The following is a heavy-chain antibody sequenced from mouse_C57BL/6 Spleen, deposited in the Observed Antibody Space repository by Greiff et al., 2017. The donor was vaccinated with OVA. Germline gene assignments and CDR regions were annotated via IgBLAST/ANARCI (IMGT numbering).Heavy chain of an antibody. CDR2: ISYDGSN. J-gene: IGHJ2*01. V-gene: IGHV3-6*01. CDR1: GYSITSGYY. Sequence: EVKLQESGPGLVKPSQSLSLTCSVTGYSITSGYYWNWIRQFPGNKLEWMGYISYDGSNNYNPSLKNRISITRDTSKNQFFLKLNSVTTEDTATYYCARKGDYVDYWGQGTTLTVSS. CDR3: ARKGDYVDY.